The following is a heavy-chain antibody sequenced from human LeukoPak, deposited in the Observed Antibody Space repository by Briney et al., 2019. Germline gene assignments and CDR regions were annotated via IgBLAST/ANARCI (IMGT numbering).Heavy chain of an antibody. CDR2: NNPNSGGT. D-gene: IGHD3-22*01. V-gene: IGHV1-2*02. CDR1: GYTFTGYY. J-gene: IGHJ4*02. Sequence: GASVKVSCKASGYTFTGYYMHWVRQAPGQGLEWMGWNNPNSGGTNYAQKFQGRVTMTRDTSISTAYMELSRLRSDDTAVYYCARVYDSSGGIDYWGQGTLVTVSS. CDR3: ARVYDSSGGIDY.